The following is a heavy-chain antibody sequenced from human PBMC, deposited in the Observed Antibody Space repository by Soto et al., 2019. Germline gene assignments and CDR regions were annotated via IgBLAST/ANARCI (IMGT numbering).Heavy chain of an antibody. V-gene: IGHV3-23*01. CDR1: GFSFSTYA. CDR2: VSYSGDTT. J-gene: IGHJ6*02. CDR3: AKVYGSGSRPYYYGMDV. D-gene: IGHD2-15*01. Sequence: EVQLLESGGGLVQPGGSLRLSCAASGFSFSTYAMTWVRQAPGKGLEWVSVVSYSGDTTYYAESVKARFTISRDNSKNTLYLQINSLRGDDTAVYYCAKVYGSGSRPYYYGMDVWGQGTTVTVSS.